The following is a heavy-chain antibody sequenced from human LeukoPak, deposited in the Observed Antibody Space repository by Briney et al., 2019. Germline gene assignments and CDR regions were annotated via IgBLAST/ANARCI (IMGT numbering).Heavy chain of an antibody. CDR1: GYSISSGYY. V-gene: IGHV4-38-2*02. Sequence: PSETLSLTCTVSGYSISSGYYWGWIRQPPGKGLEWIGSIYHSGSTYYNPPLKSRVTISVDTSKDQFSLKLSSVTAADTAVYYCARQGRSDYFDYWGQGTLVTVSS. CDR2: IYHSGST. J-gene: IGHJ4*02. CDR3: ARQGRSDYFDY. D-gene: IGHD2-15*01.